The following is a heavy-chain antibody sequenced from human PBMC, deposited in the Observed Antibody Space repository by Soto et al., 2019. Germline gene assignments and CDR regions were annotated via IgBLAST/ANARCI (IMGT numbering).Heavy chain of an antibody. Sequence: QVQLQESGPGLVQPSQTLSLTCTVSGGSISSDDYYWTWVRQPPGKGLEWIGNIHDTATTSYNPSLKSRLILSVDTSSTQFSLRLKSVTATDTAVYFCASQYYDFSSGALDFWGQGILVPVSS. V-gene: IGHV4-30-4*01. CDR2: IHDTATT. CDR3: ASQYYDFSSGALDF. CDR1: GGSISSDDYY. J-gene: IGHJ4*02. D-gene: IGHD3-3*01.